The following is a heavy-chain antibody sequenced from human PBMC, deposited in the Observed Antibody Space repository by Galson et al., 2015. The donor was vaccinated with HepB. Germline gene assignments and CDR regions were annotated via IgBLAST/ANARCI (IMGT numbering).Heavy chain of an antibody. Sequence: SVKVSCKASGGTFSSYAISWVRQAPGQGLEWMGGIIPIFGTANYAQKFQGRVTITADESTSTAYMELSSLRSEDTAVYYCARTSGGSPMVRGVIMFYWGQGTLVTVSS. V-gene: IGHV1-69*13. CDR2: IIPIFGTA. D-gene: IGHD3-10*01. CDR1: GGTFSSYA. J-gene: IGHJ4*02. CDR3: ARTSGGSPMVRGVIMFY.